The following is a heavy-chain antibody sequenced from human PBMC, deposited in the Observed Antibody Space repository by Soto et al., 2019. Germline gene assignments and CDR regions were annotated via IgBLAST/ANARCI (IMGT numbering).Heavy chain of an antibody. CDR2: INHSGST. Sequence: PSETLSLTCAVYGGSFSGYYWSWIRQPPGKGLEWIGEINHSGSTNYNPSLKSRVTISVDTSKNQFSLKLSSVTAADTAVYYCARGPRITIFGVVIIRDYNWFDPWCQGTLVTVSS. D-gene: IGHD3-3*01. CDR3: ARGPRITIFGVVIIRDYNWFDP. J-gene: IGHJ5*02. V-gene: IGHV4-34*01. CDR1: GGSFSGYY.